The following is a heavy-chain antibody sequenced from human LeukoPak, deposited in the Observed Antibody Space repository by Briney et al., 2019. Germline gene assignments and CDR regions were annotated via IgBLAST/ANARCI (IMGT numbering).Heavy chain of an antibody. J-gene: IGHJ5*02. CDR2: INHSGST. D-gene: IGHD6-13*01. CDR3: AREGQQLVMNWFDP. CDR1: GYTFSSYA. Sequence: PGGSLRLSCAASGYTFSSYAMSWVRQPPGKGLEWLGEINHSGSTKYSPSLERRVTISVETSKKQFFLKLSSVTAADTAVYYCAREGQQLVMNWFDPWGQGTLVTVSS. V-gene: IGHV4-34*01.